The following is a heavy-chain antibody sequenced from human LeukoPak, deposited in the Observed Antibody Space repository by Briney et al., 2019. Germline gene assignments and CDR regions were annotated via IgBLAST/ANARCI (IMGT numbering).Heavy chain of an antibody. CDR2: IYSGGST. Sequence: GGSLRLSCAASGFTVSSNYMSWVRQAPGKGLEWVSVIYSGGSTYYADSVKGRFTISRDNSKNTLYLQMNSLRAEDTAVYYCAKYHILWWYFDYWGQGTLVTVSS. CDR1: GFTVSSNY. J-gene: IGHJ4*02. V-gene: IGHV3-66*01. D-gene: IGHD2-21*01. CDR3: AKYHILWWYFDY.